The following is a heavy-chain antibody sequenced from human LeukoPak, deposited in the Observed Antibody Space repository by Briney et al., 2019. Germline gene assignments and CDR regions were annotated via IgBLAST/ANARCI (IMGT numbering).Heavy chain of an antibody. J-gene: IGHJ5*02. CDR3: ARGPESGSYFAWFGP. D-gene: IGHD3-10*01. V-gene: IGHV4-34*01. CDR1: GGSFSGYY. CDR2: INHSGST. Sequence: PSETLSLTCPVYGGSFSGYYWSWIRQPPGKQLDWIGEINHSGSTHHNPSLKSRVTISIDTSKNQISLKLSSVTAADTAVYYCARGPESGSYFAWFGPWGQGTLVTVSS.